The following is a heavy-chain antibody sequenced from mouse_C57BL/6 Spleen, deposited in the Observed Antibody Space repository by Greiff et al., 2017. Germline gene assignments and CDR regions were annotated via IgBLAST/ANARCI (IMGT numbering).Heavy chain of an antibody. J-gene: IGHJ4*01. Sequence: QVQLKESGAELARPGASVKMSCKASGYTFTSYTMHWVKQRPGQGLEWIGYINPSSGYTTYNQKFKDKATLTADKSSSTAYMQLISLTSEDTAVYYCARSDNDDYAMDYWGQGTSVTVSS. D-gene: IGHD2-4*01. CDR1: GYTFTSYT. CDR2: INPSSGYT. CDR3: ARSDNDDYAMDY. V-gene: IGHV1-4*01.